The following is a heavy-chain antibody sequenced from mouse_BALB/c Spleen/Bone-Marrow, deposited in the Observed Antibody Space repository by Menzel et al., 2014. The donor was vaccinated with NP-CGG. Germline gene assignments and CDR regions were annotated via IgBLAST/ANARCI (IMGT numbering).Heavy chain of an antibody. J-gene: IGHJ2*01. V-gene: IGHV14-3*02. Sequence: EVQLQQSGAELVKPGASVKLSCTASGFNIXDAYMHWVKQRPEQGLVWIGRIDPANGNTKYDPKFQGKATITADTSSNTAYLQLSSLTSEDTAVYYCARYRLGTYFDYWGQGTTLTVSS. CDR3: ARYRLGTYFDY. CDR1: GFNIXDAY. CDR2: IDPANGNT. D-gene: IGHD2-14*01.